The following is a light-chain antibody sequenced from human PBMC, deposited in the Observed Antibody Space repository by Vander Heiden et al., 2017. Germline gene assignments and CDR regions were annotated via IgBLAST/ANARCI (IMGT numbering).Light chain of an antibody. V-gene: IGKV3-20*01. CDR3: LQYGSSPRT. CDR2: GAS. CDR1: QSVSSSY. J-gene: IGKJ1*01. Sequence: ESVLTQSPATPLLSPGESATPTCRPSQSVSSSYLAWYQQKPGQAPRLLIYGASSRATGIPDRFSGSGSGTDFTLTISRLEPEDFAVYYCLQYGSSPRTFGQGTKVEIK.